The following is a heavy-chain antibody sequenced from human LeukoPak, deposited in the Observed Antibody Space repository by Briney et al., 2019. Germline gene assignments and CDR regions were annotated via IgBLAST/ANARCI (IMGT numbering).Heavy chain of an antibody. CDR1: GFTFSTYW. V-gene: IGHV3-7*01. Sequence: GGSLRLSCAASGFTFSTYWMSWVRQAPGKGLEWVANIKQDGSEKHYGDSVRGRFTISRDNAKNSLYLQINRLRAEDTALYFCARDTYDSSGYHFYYMEVWGKGNTVTVSS. J-gene: IGHJ6*03. CDR3: ARDTYDSSGYHFYYMEV. D-gene: IGHD3-22*01. CDR2: IKQDGSEK.